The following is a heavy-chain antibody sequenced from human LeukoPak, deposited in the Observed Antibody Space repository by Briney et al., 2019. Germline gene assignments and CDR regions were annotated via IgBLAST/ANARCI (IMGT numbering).Heavy chain of an antibody. CDR1: GFTFSSYG. J-gene: IGHJ4*02. Sequence: SGGSLRLSCAASGFTFSSYGMHWVRQAPGKGLEWVAFIRYDGSNKYYADSVKGRFTISRDNSKNTLYLQMNSLRAEDTAVYYCARDEASMATGSGNYWGQGTLVTVSS. CDR3: ARDEASMATGSGNY. V-gene: IGHV3-30*02. CDR2: IRYDGSNK. D-gene: IGHD3-10*01.